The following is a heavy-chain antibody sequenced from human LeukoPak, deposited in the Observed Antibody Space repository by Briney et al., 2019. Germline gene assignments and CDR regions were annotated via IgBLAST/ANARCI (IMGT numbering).Heavy chain of an antibody. CDR1: GFTFSSYS. Sequence: GGSLRLSCAASGFTFSSYSMNWVRQAPGKGLEWVSSISSSSSYIYYADSVKGRFTISRDNAKNSLYLQMNSLRAEDTAVYYCARSHGSGSYYNYDSFDYWGRGTLVTVSS. J-gene: IGHJ4*02. D-gene: IGHD3-10*01. V-gene: IGHV3-21*01. CDR2: ISSSSSYI. CDR3: ARSHGSGSYYNYDSFDY.